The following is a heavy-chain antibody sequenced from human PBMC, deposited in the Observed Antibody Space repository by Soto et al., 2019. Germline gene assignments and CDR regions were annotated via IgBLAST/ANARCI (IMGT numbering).Heavy chain of an antibody. CDR3: AKDLKRGRVTPHQYYYYYMDV. CDR1: GFTFSSYA. V-gene: IGHV3-23*01. D-gene: IGHD3-16*01. J-gene: IGHJ6*03. CDR2: ISGSGGST. Sequence: GGSLRLSCAASGFTFSSYAMSWVRQAPGKGLEWVSAISGSGGSTYYADSVKGRFTISRDNSKNTLYLQMNSLRAEDTAVYYCAKDLKRGRVTPHQYYYYYMDVWGKGTTVTVSS.